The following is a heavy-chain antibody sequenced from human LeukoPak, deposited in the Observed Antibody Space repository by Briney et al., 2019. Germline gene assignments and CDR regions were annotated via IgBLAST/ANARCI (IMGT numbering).Heavy chain of an antibody. CDR1: GDSISRNDYY. Sequence: NPSETLSLICSVSGDSISRNDYYWAWIRQPPGKGLEWIATIYFAGSNSYNPSLKSRVSISTDTSKNHFSLNLSSATAADTAVYYCARGHFDVGHNYVDSWGQGTQVIVSS. J-gene: IGHJ5*01. CDR3: ARGHFDVGHNYVDS. CDR2: IYFAGSN. V-gene: IGHV4-39*02. D-gene: IGHD5-24*01.